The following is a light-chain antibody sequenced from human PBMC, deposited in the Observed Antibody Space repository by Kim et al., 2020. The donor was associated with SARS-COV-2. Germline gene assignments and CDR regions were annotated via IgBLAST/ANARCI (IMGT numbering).Light chain of an antibody. CDR2: GAS. CDR3: QQSYTTPRT. J-gene: IGKJ1*01. V-gene: IGKV1-39*01. CDR1: ENIGRS. Sequence: DIQMTQSPSSLSASVGDRVTITCRASENIGRSLNWYQQRPGQAPKLLIYGASRLQGGVPPRFSATGSNIDFTLTISSLQSEDLATYYCQQSYTTPRTFGQGTKVDIK.